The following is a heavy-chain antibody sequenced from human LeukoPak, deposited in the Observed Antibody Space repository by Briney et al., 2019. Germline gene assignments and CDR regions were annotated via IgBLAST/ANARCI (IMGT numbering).Heavy chain of an antibody. CDR3: ARDHVDSSSWSQYFDL. V-gene: IGHV3-30*03. CDR2: ISFDGTKK. CDR1: GFTFSSYA. Sequence: GGSLRLSCAASGFTFSSYAMSWVRQAPGKGLEWVAVISFDGTKKSYADAVMGRFTISRDNYENTLDLQMNSLTGEDTAVYFCARDHVDSSSWSQYFDLWGRGTRVTVSS. D-gene: IGHD6-13*01. J-gene: IGHJ2*01.